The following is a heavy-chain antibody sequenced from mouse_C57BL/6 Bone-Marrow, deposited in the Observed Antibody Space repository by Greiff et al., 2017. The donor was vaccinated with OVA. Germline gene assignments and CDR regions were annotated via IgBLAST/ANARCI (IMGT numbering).Heavy chain of an antibody. D-gene: IGHD1-1*01. CDR1: GYTITSYW. Sequence: QVQLQQSGAELVKPGASVKVSCKASGYTITSYWMHWVKQRPGQGLEWIGRIHPSDSDTNYNQKFKGKATLTVDKSSSTAYMQLSSRTSDDSAVYYCAIHYYGSSSPDYWGQGTTLTVSS. J-gene: IGHJ2*01. CDR2: IHPSDSDT. CDR3: AIHYYGSSSPDY. V-gene: IGHV1-74*01.